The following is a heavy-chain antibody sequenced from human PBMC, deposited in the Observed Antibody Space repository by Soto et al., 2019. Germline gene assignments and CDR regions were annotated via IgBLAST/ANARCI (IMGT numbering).Heavy chain of an antibody. CDR2: IYYSGST. CDR1: GGSISSGGYY. D-gene: IGHD5-18*01. Sequence: TLSLTCTVSGGSISSGGYYWSWIRQHPGKGLEWIGYIYYSGSTYYNPSLKSRVTISVDTSKNQFSLKLSSVTAADTAVYYCAGWREGTWIQLWQNWFDPWGQGTLVTVSS. J-gene: IGHJ5*02. V-gene: IGHV4-31*03. CDR3: AGWREGTWIQLWQNWFDP.